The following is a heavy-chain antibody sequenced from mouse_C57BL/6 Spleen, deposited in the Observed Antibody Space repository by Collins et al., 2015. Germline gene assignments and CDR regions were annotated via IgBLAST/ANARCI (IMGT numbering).Heavy chain of an antibody. Sequence: QVQLQQPGAELVKPGASVKLSCKASGYTFTSYWMHWVKQRPGQGLEWIGMIHPNSGSTNYNEKFKSKATLTVDKSSSTVYMQLSSLTSEDSAVYYCAGDGYYLFDYWGQGTTLTVSS. D-gene: IGHD2-3*01. CDR2: IHPNSGST. CDR1: GYTFTSYW. CDR3: AGDGYYLFDY. J-gene: IGHJ2*01. V-gene: IGHV1-64*01.